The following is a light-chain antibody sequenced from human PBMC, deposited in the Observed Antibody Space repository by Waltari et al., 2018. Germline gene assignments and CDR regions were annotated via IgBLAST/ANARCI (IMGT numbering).Light chain of an antibody. CDR3: CSYAGSSTFVV. Sequence: QSALTQPASVSGSPGQSITISCTGTSSAVGGYNYVSWYQQHPGKAPKLMIYDVSKLASGFSTRFACSKSGNTASLTISGLQAEGEADYYCCSYAGSSTFVVFGGGTKLTVL. CDR1: SSAVGGYNY. J-gene: IGLJ2*01. V-gene: IGLV2-23*02. CDR2: DVS.